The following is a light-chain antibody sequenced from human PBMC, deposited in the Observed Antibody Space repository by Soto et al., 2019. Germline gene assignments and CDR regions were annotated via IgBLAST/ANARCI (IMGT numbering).Light chain of an antibody. J-gene: IGLJ2*01. CDR1: SSNIGNNY. V-gene: IGLV1-51*01. CDR3: GTWDSSLSAVL. Sequence: QSVLTQPPSVSAAAGPKVTISCSGSSSNIGNNYVSWYQHLPGTAPKLLIYDNIHRPSGIPDRFSGSKSGTSATLGITGLQTGDEADYYCGTWDSSLSAVLFGGVTTVTVL. CDR2: DNI.